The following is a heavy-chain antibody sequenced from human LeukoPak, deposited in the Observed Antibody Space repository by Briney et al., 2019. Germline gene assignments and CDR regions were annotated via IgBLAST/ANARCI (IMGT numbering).Heavy chain of an antibody. D-gene: IGHD4-17*01. Sequence: PSETLSLTCTVSGGSISSYYWSWIRRPPGKGLEWIGYIYYSGSTNYNPSLKSRVTISVDTSKNQFSLKLSSVTAADTAVYYCARVSTVTTSWYFDLWGRGTLVTVSS. CDR1: GGSISSYY. CDR3: ARVSTVTTSWYFDL. J-gene: IGHJ2*01. V-gene: IGHV4-59*01. CDR2: IYYSGST.